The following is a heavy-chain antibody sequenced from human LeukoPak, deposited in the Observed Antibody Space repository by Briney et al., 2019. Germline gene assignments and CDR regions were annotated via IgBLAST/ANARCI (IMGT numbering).Heavy chain of an antibody. V-gene: IGHV3-30*04. D-gene: IGHD6-13*01. CDR1: GFTFSSYA. CDR3: AREVGQQQLDWVGMDV. J-gene: IGHJ6*02. Sequence: GRSLRLSCAASGFTFSSYAMHWVRQAPGKGLEWVAVISYDGSNKYYADSVKDRFTISRDNSKNTLYLQMNSLRAEDTAVYYCAREVGQQQLDWVGMDVRGQGTTVTVSS. CDR2: ISYDGSNK.